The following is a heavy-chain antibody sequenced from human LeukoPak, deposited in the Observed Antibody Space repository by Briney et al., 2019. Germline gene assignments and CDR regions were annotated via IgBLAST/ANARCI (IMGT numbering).Heavy chain of an antibody. CDR2: LNWNGGNI. CDR3: ARDEPRYSSGWYVC. J-gene: IGHJ4*02. Sequence: GGSLRLSCAASGFTFDDYGMSWVRHVSGKGLEWVCSLNWNGGNINYADSVKGRFTISRDNAKNSLYLQMNSLRAEDTAVYYCARDEPRYSSGWYVCWGQGTLVTVSS. D-gene: IGHD6-19*01. V-gene: IGHV3-20*04. CDR1: GFTFDDYG.